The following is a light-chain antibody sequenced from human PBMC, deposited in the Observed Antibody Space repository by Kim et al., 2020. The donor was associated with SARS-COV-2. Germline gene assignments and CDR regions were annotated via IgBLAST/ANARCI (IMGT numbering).Light chain of an antibody. CDR2: DVS. CDR3: CSYAGSYSVV. Sequence: QSALTQPRSVSGSPGQPVTISCTGTSSDVGGYNYVSWYQQHPGKAPKLMIYDVSKRPSGVPDRFSGSKSGNTASLTISGLQAEDEADYYCCSYAGSYSVVFGGGTKLTAL. V-gene: IGLV2-11*01. J-gene: IGLJ2*01. CDR1: SSDVGGYNY.